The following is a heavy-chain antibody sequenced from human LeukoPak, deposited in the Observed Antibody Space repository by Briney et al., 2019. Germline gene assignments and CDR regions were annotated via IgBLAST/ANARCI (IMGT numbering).Heavy chain of an antibody. Sequence: GGSLRLSCAVSGFTFSDHHMDWVRQAPGKGLEWVGRIRNKANSYTTEYAASVKGRFTVSRDDSKNSLYLQLNSLKTEDTAVYYYARDKGPLGPWGQGTLVTVSS. J-gene: IGHJ5*02. CDR3: ARDKGPLGP. D-gene: IGHD1-26*01. CDR2: IRNKANSYTT. CDR1: GFTFSDHH. V-gene: IGHV3-72*01.